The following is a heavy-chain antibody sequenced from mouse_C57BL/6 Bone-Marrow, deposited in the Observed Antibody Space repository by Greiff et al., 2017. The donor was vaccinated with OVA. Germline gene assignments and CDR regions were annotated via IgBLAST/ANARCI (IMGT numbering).Heavy chain of an antibody. Sequence: VQLQQPGAELVKPGASVKLSCKASGYTFTSYWMHWVKQRPGQGLEWIGMIHPNSGSTNYNEKFKSKATLTVDKSSSTAYMQLSSLTSEDSAVYYWAKGYDGYSSYSDYWGQGTTLTVSS. CDR1: GYTFTSYW. D-gene: IGHD2-3*01. J-gene: IGHJ2*01. CDR2: IHPNSGST. CDR3: AKGYDGYSSYSDY. V-gene: IGHV1-64*01.